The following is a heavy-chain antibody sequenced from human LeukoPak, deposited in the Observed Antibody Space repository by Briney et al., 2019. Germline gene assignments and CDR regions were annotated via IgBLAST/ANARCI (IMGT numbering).Heavy chain of an antibody. Sequence: SETLSLTCTVSGGSISSGSYYWSWIRQPAGKGLEWIGRIYTSGSTNYNPSLKSRVTISVDTSKNQFSLKLSSVTAADTAVYYCARDRGEFHFDYWGQGTLVTVSS. CDR2: IYTSGST. CDR1: GGSISSGSYY. CDR3: ARDRGEFHFDY. V-gene: IGHV4-61*02. D-gene: IGHD3-16*01. J-gene: IGHJ4*02.